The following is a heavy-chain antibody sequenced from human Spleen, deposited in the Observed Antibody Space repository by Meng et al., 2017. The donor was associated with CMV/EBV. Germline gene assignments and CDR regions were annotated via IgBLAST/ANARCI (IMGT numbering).Heavy chain of an antibody. J-gene: IGHJ4*02. CDR2: IIPIVGKV. D-gene: IGHD6-19*01. CDR1: GGTFSSYA. CDR3: ARAQIQGYSSAAFDY. V-gene: IGHV1-69*10. Sequence: SVKVSCKASGGTFSSYAISWVRQAPGQGLEWMGGIIPIVGKVNYAEKFQGRVTIIADKSTTTAYMELSSLRSEDTAVYYCARAQIQGYSSAAFDYWGQGTLVTVSS.